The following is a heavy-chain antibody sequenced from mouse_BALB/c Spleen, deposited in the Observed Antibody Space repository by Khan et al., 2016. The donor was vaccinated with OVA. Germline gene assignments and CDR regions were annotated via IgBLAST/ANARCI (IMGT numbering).Heavy chain of an antibody. Sequence: EVQLVESGGGLVKPGGSLKLSCAASGFTFSTYAMSWVRQTPEKRLEWVATISSDGDYTYYPDSVKGRFTISRDNAKNTLYLQMSSLRSEDTAMYYCARSPYGNFAYWGQGTLVTGSA. CDR2: ISSDGDYT. J-gene: IGHJ3*01. CDR3: ARSPYGNFAY. CDR1: GFTFSTYA. D-gene: IGHD2-1*01. V-gene: IGHV5-9-3*01.